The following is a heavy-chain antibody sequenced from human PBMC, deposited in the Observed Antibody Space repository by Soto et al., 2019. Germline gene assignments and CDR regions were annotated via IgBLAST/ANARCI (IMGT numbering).Heavy chain of an antibody. CDR3: ARMYGEGKMNHPSQQLGPQAYYYYMDV. CDR2: IGTAGDT. J-gene: IGHJ6*03. Sequence: GGSLRLSCAASGFTFSSYDMHWVRQATGKGLEWVSAIGTAGDTYYPGSVKGRFTISRENAKNSLYLQMNSLRPGDTAVYYCARMYGEGKMNHPSQQLGPQAYYYYMDVWGKGTTVTVSS. CDR1: GFTFSSYD. V-gene: IGHV3-13*01. D-gene: IGHD6-13*01.